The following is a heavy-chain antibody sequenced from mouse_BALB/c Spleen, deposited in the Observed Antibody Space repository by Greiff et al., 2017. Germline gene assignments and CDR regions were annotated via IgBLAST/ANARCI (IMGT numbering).Heavy chain of an antibody. CDR2: ISSGGSYT. D-gene: IGHD2-1*01. CDR3: ERQDGKECAY. Sequence: VQLKESGGDLVTPGGSLTLSCAASGFTFSSYGMSWVRQTPDKRLEWVATISSGGSYTYYPDSVKGRFTISRDNAKNTLYLQMSSLKSEDTAMYYCERQDGKECAYWGQGTLVTVSA. V-gene: IGHV5-6*01. CDR1: GFTFSSYG. J-gene: IGHJ3*01.